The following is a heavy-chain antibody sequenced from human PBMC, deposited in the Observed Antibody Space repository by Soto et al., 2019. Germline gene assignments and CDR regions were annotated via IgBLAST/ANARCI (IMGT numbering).Heavy chain of an antibody. J-gene: IGHJ5*02. Sequence: SETLSLTCTVSGGSISSGDYYWSWIRQPPGKGLEWIGYIYYSGSTYYNPSLKSRVTISIDPSKNQFSLKLNSVTAADAAVYYCARTPGGWFDPWGRGTLVTVSS. CDR2: IYYSGST. V-gene: IGHV4-30-4*01. CDR1: GGSISSGDYY. CDR3: ARTPGGWFDP. D-gene: IGHD3-16*01.